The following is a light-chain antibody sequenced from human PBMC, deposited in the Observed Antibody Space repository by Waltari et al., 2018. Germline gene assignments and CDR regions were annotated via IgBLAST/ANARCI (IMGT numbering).Light chain of an antibody. CDR1: KLGNKY. CDR3: QAWDSSTAV. V-gene: IGLV3-1*01. J-gene: IGLJ1*01. Sequence: SYELTQPPSVSVSPGQTANITCSGDKLGNKYVFWFQQKPGQSPLLVIFQNNRRPSGSHERFSGSNSGNTATLTISGTQVMDEADFYCQAWDSSTAVFGSGTKVTVL. CDR2: QNN.